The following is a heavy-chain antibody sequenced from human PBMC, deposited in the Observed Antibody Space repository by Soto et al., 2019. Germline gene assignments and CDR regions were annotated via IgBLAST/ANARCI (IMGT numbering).Heavy chain of an antibody. CDR3: ATDIPRLDGLGATPNYYYMDV. V-gene: IGHV1-24*01. CDR2: FDPEDGET. Sequence: ASVKVSCKVSGYTITELFMHWVRQAPGKGLEWMGGFDPEDGETIYAQKFQGRVTMTEDTSTDTAYMELSSLRSEDTAVYYCATDIPRLDGLGATPNYYYMDVWGKGTTVTVSS. J-gene: IGHJ6*03. D-gene: IGHD2-2*03. CDR1: GYTITELF.